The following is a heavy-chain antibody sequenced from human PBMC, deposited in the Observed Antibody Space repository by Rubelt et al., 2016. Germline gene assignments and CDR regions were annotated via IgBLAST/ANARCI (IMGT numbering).Heavy chain of an antibody. CDR1: GYTFTGYY. Sequence: QVQLVQSGAEVKKPGASVKVSCKASGYTFTGYYMHWVRQAPGQGLEWMGWINPNSGGTNYARTFQGGVTRTRDTSISTADMELSRLRSDDTAVYYCARGYGSGSYTEYWGQGTLVTVSS. J-gene: IGHJ4*02. V-gene: IGHV1-2*02. CDR3: ARGYGSGSYTEY. D-gene: IGHD3-10*01. CDR2: INPNSGGT.